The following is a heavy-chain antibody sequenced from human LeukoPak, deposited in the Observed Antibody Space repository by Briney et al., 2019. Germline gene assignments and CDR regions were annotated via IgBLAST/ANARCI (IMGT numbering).Heavy chain of an antibody. CDR2: ISWNSGSI. D-gene: IGHD3-10*01. CDR1: GFTFDDYA. V-gene: IGHV3-9*01. J-gene: IGHJ6*02. Sequence: GRSLRLSCAASGFTFDDYAMHWVRPAPGKGLEWVSGISWNSGSIGYADSVKGRFTISRDNAKNSLYLQMNSLRAEDTALYYCAKDISDGEPRTYYYYGMDVWGQGTTVTVSS. CDR3: AKDISDGEPRTYYYYGMDV.